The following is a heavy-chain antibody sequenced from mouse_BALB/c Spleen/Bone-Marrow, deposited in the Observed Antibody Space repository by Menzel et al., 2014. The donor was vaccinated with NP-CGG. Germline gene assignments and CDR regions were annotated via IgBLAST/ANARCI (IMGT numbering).Heavy chain of an antibody. D-gene: IGHD1-1*01. CDR3: ARSRDYGSSYYAMDY. CDR2: IDPANGNT. V-gene: IGHV14-3*02. Sequence: EVQLVESGAELVKPGASVKLSCTPSGFNIXDTYMHWVKQRPEQGLEWIGRIDPANGNTKYDPKFQGKATITADTSSNTAYLQLSSLTSEDTAVYYCARSRDYGSSYYAMDYWGQGTSVTVSS. CDR1: GFNIXDTY. J-gene: IGHJ4*01.